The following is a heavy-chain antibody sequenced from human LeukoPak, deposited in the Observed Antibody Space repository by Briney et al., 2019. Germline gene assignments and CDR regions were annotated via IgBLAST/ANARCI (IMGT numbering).Heavy chain of an antibody. V-gene: IGHV3-74*01. CDR3: ASGKKAVGVTGLYY. CDR1: GFTLSRYW. J-gene: IGHJ4*02. D-gene: IGHD6-19*01. CDR2: INSDGSST. Sequence: GGSLRLSCSASGFTLSRYWMHWVRQAPGKGLVWVSRINSDGSSTTYADSVKGRFTISRDNAKNTVYLQMNSLRAEDTAVYYCASGKKAVGVTGLYYWGQGTLVTVSS.